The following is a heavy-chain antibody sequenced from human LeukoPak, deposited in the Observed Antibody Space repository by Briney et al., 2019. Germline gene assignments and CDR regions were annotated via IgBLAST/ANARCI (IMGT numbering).Heavy chain of an antibody. CDR2: ISYDGSNK. CDR3: ARDPSHITIFGVVIKGSSYYDY. V-gene: IGHV3-30-3*01. CDR1: GFTFSSYA. Sequence: GGSLRLSCAASGFTFSSYAMHWVRQAPGKGLEWVAVISYDGSNKYYADSVKGRFTISRDNSKNTLYLQMNSLRAEDTAVYYCARDPSHITIFGVVIKGSSYYDYWGQGTLVTVSS. D-gene: IGHD3-3*01. J-gene: IGHJ4*02.